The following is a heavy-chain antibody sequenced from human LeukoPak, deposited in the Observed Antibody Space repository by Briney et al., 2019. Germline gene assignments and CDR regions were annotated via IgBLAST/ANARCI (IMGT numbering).Heavy chain of an antibody. D-gene: IGHD1-1*01. Sequence: GESLKISCRGSGYSFTNYWIGWVRQMPGKGLEWMGIIYPADSDTRYSPSFQGQVTISADKSISTAYLQWSSLKASDTAMYYCAGRGTGTTLAFNYWGQGTLVTVSS. CDR1: GYSFTNYW. V-gene: IGHV5-51*01. CDR3: AGRGTGTTLAFNY. J-gene: IGHJ4*02. CDR2: IYPADSDT.